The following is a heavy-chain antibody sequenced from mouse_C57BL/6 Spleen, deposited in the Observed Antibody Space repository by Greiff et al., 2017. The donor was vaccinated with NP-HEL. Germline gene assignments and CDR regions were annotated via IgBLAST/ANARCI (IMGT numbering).Heavy chain of an antibody. J-gene: IGHJ4*01. V-gene: IGHV5-4*01. Sequence: EVMLVESGGGLVKPGGSLKLSCAASGFTFSSYAMSWVRQTPEKRLEWVATISDGGSYTYYPDNVKGRFTISRDNAKNNLYLQMSHLKSEDTAMYYCARDGGGVYYYEDAMDYWGQGTSVTVSS. CDR1: GFTFSSYA. D-gene: IGHD1-1*01. CDR3: ARDGGGVYYYEDAMDY. CDR2: ISDGGSYT.